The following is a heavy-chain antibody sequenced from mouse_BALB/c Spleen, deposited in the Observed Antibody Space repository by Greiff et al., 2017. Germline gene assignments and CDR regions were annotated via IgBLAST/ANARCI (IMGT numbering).Heavy chain of an antibody. CDR2: ISSGGST. J-gene: IGHJ2*01. CDR3: ARYYYGSSYNY. CDR1: GFTFSSYA. Sequence: EVQLVESGGGLVKPGGSLKLSCAASGFTFSSYAMSWVRQTPEKRLEWVASISSGGSTYYPDSVKGRFTISRDNARNILYLQMSSLRSEDTAMYYCARYYYGSSYNYWGQGTTLTVSS. D-gene: IGHD1-1*01. V-gene: IGHV5-6-5*01.